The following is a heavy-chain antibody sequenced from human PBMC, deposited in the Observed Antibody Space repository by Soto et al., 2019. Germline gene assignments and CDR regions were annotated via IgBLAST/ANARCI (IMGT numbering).Heavy chain of an antibody. CDR3: ARTLGIVVVVAATKGPDAFDI. V-gene: IGHV1-46*01. CDR1: GYTFTSYY. Sequence: ASVKVSCKASGYTFTSYYMHWVRQAPGQGLEWMGIINPSGGSTSYAQKFQGRVTMTRDTSTSTVYMELSSLRSEDTAVYYCARTLGIVVVVAATKGPDAFDIWGQGTMVTVSS. D-gene: IGHD2-15*01. J-gene: IGHJ3*02. CDR2: INPSGGST.